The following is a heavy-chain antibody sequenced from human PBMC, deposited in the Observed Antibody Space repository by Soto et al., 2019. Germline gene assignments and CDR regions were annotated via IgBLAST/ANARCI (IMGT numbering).Heavy chain of an antibody. V-gene: IGHV1-18*01. CDR3: ARSTRSGSYYPDDAFDI. CDR2: ISAYNGNT. D-gene: IGHD1-26*01. CDR1: GYTFTSYG. J-gene: IGHJ3*02. Sequence: QVQLVQSGAEVKKPGASVKVSCKASGYTFTSYGISCVRQAPGQGLEWMGWISAYNGNTNYAQKLQGRVTMTTDTSTSTAYMELRSLRSDDTAVYYCARSTRSGSYYPDDAFDIWGQGTMVTVSS.